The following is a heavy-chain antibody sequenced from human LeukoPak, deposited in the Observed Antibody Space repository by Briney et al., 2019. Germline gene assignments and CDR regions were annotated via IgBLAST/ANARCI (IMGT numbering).Heavy chain of an antibody. V-gene: IGHV3-30*18. CDR3: ANDRSSSWSLDI. Sequence: GRSLRLSCAASGFTFSSSGMHWVRQAPGKGLEWVAVISYDGSNKYYAESVKGRFTNSRDNSKNTLYLRMNSLRPEDTAVYHCANDRSSSWSLDIWGQGTMVTVSS. D-gene: IGHD6-13*01. CDR1: GFTFSSSG. CDR2: ISYDGSNK. J-gene: IGHJ3*02.